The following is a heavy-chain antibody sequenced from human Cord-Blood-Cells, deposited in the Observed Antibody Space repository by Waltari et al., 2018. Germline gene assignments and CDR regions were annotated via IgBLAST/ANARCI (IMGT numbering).Heavy chain of an antibody. CDR1: GGSIRSSSYY. CDR3: ARQNIEYSSSFFDY. CDR2: IYYSGGT. J-gene: IGHJ4*02. Sequence: QLQLQESGPGLVKPSETLSLTCTVSGGSIRSSSYYWGWIRQPPGKGLEWIGSIYYSGGTYYNPSRKSRVTISVDTSKNQFSLKLSSVTAADTAVYYCARQNIEYSSSFFDYWGQGTLVTVSS. D-gene: IGHD6-6*01. V-gene: IGHV4-39*01.